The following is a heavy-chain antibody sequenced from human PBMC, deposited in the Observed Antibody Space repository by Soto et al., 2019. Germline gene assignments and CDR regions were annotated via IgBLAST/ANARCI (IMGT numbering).Heavy chain of an antibody. V-gene: IGHV3-53*01. D-gene: IGHD3-22*01. J-gene: IGHJ3*01. CDR1: GFTFSSND. Sequence: EVQLVESGGGLIQPGGSLRRSCAASGFTFSSNDMNWVRQAPGKGLEWVSLIYSGGSTYYADSVKGRFTISRDNSKNTLYLQMSSMRAEDTAVYYCATRPLLPGAPWAQGTMVTVSS. CDR3: ATRPLLPGAP. CDR2: IYSGGST.